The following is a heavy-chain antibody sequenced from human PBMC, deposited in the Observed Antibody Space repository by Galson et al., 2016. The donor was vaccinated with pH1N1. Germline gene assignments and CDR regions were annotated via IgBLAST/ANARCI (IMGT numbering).Heavy chain of an antibody. CDR1: GGTFGSYG. V-gene: IGHV1-69*13. CDR2: INPIFKTS. J-gene: IGHJ4*02. D-gene: IGHD3-22*01. CDR3: AKDRYFDTSGYYFESYY. Sequence: SVKVPCKASGGTFGSYGISWVRQAPGQGLEWMGDINPMGGINPIFKTSNYAQKFQGRVTITADESMSTAYMELRSLRSEDTAIYYCAKDRYFDTSGYYFESYYWGQGTLVTVSS.